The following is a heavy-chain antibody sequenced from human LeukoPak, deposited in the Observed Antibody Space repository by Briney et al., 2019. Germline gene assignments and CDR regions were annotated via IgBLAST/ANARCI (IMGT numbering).Heavy chain of an antibody. Sequence: SETLSLTCTVSGGSISSSSYYWGWIRQPPGKGLEWIGSIYYSGSTYYNPSLESRVTISVDTSKNQFSLKLSSVTAADAAVYYCASPRGGYYDSSGPTYQGFDYWGQGTLVTVSS. D-gene: IGHD3-22*01. CDR2: IYYSGST. CDR3: ASPRGGYYDSSGPTYQGFDY. J-gene: IGHJ4*02. V-gene: IGHV4-39*01. CDR1: GGSISSSSYY.